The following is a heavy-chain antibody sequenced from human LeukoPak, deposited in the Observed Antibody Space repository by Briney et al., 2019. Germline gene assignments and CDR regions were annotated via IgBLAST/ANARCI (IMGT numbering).Heavy chain of an antibody. J-gene: IGHJ6*03. Sequence: GGSLRLSCAASGFTFSSYGMHWVRQAPGKGLEWVAFIRYDGSNKYYADSVKGRFAISRDNSKNTLYLQMNSLRAEDTAVYYCAKGLVWSGYPRRMDVWGKGTTVSVSS. CDR3: AKGLVWSGYPRRMDV. CDR2: IRYDGSNK. D-gene: IGHD3-3*01. V-gene: IGHV3-30*02. CDR1: GFTFSSYG.